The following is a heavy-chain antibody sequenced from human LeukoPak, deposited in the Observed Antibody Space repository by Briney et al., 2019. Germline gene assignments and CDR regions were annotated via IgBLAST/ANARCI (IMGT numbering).Heavy chain of an antibody. V-gene: IGHV4-59*01. CDR1: GGSINSYY. D-gene: IGHD3-22*01. CDR2: IYYSGST. Sequence: SETLSLTCTVSGGSINSYYWSWIRQPPGKGLEWIGYIYYSGSTNYNPSLKSRVTISVDTSKNQFSLKLSSVTAADTAVYYCARDRTLLGYDSSEGWFDPWGQGTLVTVSS. CDR3: ARDRTLLGYDSSEGWFDP. J-gene: IGHJ5*02.